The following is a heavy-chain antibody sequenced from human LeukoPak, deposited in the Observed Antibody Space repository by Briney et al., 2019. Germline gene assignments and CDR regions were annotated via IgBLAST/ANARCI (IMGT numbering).Heavy chain of an antibody. V-gene: IGHV5-51*01. J-gene: IGHJ5*02. D-gene: IGHD6-13*01. Sequence: GESPKISCKGSGYSFTSYWIGWVRQMPGKGLEWMGIIYPGDSDTRYSPSFQGQVTISADKSISTAYLQWSSLQASDTAMFYCGAPRGGSRRWYGWSNPGSQATLVTVPS. CDR1: GYSFTSYW. CDR2: IYPGDSDT. CDR3: GAPRGGSRRWYGWSNP.